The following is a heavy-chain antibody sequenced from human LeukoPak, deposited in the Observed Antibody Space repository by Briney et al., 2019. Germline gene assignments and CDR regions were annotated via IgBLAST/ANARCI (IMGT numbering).Heavy chain of an antibody. CDR1: GGSISSSNW. CDR2: IYHSGST. J-gene: IGHJ4*02. V-gene: IGHV4-4*02. CDR3: ASSSSWYQSFLY. Sequence: SETLSLTCAVSGGSISSSNWWSWVRQPPGKGLEWIGEIYHSGSTNYNPSLKSRVTISVDKSKNQFSLKLSSVTAADTAVYYCASSSSWYQSFLYWGQGTLVTVSS. D-gene: IGHD6-13*01.